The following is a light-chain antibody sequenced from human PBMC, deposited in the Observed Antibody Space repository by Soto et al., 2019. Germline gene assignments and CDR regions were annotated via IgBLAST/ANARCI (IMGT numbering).Light chain of an antibody. CDR1: SSDVGAYHS. V-gene: IGLV2-14*03. CDR2: DVS. J-gene: IGLJ3*02. Sequence: QSALTQPASVSGSPGQSFTIPCTGSSSDVGAYHSVSWYQQHPGKAPKLIIFDVSNRPSGVSNRVSGSKSGNTASLTISGLQAEDEADYYCSSFTDTGTVMFGGGTKVTVL. CDR3: SSFTDTGTVM.